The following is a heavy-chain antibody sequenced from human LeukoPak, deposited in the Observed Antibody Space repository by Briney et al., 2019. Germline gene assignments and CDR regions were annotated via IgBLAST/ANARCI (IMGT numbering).Heavy chain of an antibody. CDR3: AKGITHSSGYFRAIDY. CDR1: GFTVSSNY. V-gene: IGHV3-23*01. D-gene: IGHD3-22*01. CDR2: ISGSGGST. Sequence: GGSLRLSCAASGFTVSSNYMSWVRQSPGKGLECVSVISGSGGSTFYADSVKGRFTISRDNSKNTLYLQMNSLRAEDTAVYYCAKGITHSSGYFRAIDYWSQGTLVTVSS. J-gene: IGHJ4*02.